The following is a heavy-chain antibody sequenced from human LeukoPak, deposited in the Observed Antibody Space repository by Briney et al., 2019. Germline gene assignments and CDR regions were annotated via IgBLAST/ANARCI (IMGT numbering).Heavy chain of an antibody. J-gene: IGHJ4*02. V-gene: IGHV1-24*01. Sequence: ASVKVSCKVSGYTLTELSMHWVRQAPGKGLEWMGGFDPEDGETIYAQKFQGRVTMTEDTSTDTAYMELSSLRSEDTAVYYCATAAAGTFDFDYWGQGTLVIVSS. D-gene: IGHD6-13*01. CDR1: GYTLTELS. CDR3: ATAAAGTFDFDY. CDR2: FDPEDGET.